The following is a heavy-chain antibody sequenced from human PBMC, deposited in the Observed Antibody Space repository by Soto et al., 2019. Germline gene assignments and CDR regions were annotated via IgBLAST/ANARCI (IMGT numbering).Heavy chain of an antibody. CDR2: IKSKTDGGTT. V-gene: IGHV3-15*07. Sequence: VQLVESGGGLVKPGGSLRLSCAASGFAFSNAWMNWVRQAPGKGLEWVGRIKSKTDGGTTDYAAPVKGRFTISRDDSKNTLYLQMNSLKTEDTAVYYYTTDGGYYYDSSGYYVWGQGTLVTVSS. CDR3: TTDGGYYYDSSGYYV. CDR1: GFAFSNAW. J-gene: IGHJ4*02. D-gene: IGHD3-22*01.